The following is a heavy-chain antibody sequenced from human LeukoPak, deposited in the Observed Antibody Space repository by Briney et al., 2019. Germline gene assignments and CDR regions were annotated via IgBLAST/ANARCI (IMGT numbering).Heavy chain of an antibody. CDR3: ARDRRTMVWGVIGDI. CDR1: GGTFSSYA. J-gene: IGHJ3*02. Sequence: SVKVSCKASGGTFSSYAISWVRQAPGQGLEWMGGIIPIFGTANYAQKFQGRVTITADESTSTAYMELSSLRSEDTAVYYCARDRRTMVWGVIGDIWGQGTMVTVSS. D-gene: IGHD3-10*01. CDR2: IIPIFGTA. V-gene: IGHV1-69*01.